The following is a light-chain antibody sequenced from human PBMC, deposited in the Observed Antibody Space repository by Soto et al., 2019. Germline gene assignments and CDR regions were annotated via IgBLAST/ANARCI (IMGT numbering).Light chain of an antibody. CDR2: DVT. Sequence: QSALTQPASVSGSPGQSITISCTGGTRNVGGYNYVSWYQQHPGKAPKLMIYDVTYRPSGVSNRFSGSKSGSTASLTISGLQAEDEADYYCSSYTRRSSDVVFGGGTKLTVL. CDR1: TRNVGGYNY. J-gene: IGLJ2*01. CDR3: SSYTRRSSDVV. V-gene: IGLV2-14*03.